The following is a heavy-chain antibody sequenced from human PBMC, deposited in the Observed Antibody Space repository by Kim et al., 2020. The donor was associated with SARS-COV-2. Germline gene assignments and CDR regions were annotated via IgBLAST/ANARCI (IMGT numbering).Heavy chain of an antibody. V-gene: IGHV1-46*01. CDR3: ARDPGGYQDYYYGMDV. CDR2: INPSGGST. J-gene: IGHJ6*02. D-gene: IGHD3-16*01. Sequence: ASVKVSCKASGYTFTSYYMHWVRQAPGQGLEWMGIINPSGGSTSYAQKFQGRVTMTRDTSTSTVYMELSSLRSEDTAVYYCARDPGGYQDYYYGMDVWGQGTTVTVSS. CDR1: GYTFTSYY.